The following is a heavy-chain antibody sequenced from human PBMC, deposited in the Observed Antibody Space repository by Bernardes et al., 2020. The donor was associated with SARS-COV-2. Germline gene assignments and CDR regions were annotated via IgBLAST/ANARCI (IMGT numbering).Heavy chain of an antibody. CDR2: IKRDGSET. Sequence: GGSLRLSCAGSGFDFSDYWMTWVRQAPGKGLVWVANIKRDGSETYYVDSVKGRFTISRDNAKNLVFLQMNSLRAEDTAVFYCARSAGMDGWGQGTMVTVSS. V-gene: IGHV3-7*03. J-gene: IGHJ6*02. CDR1: GFDFSDYW. CDR3: ARSAGMDG.